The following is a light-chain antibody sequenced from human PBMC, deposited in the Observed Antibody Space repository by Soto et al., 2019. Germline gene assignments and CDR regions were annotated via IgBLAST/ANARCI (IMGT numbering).Light chain of an antibody. J-gene: IGLJ2*01. V-gene: IGLV2-14*01. CDR3: TSYTSTSTLVL. CDR1: DSDVGRFNY. CDR2: EVS. Sequence: QSALTQPASVSASPRQSITISCTGTDSDVGRFNYVSWYQQHPGKAPKLMIYEVSNRPSGVSNRFSGSKSGNTASLTISGLQAEDEADYYCTSYTSTSTLVLFGGGTKLTVL.